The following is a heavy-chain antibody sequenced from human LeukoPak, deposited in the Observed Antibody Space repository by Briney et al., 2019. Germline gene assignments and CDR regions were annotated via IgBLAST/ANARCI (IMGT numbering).Heavy chain of an antibody. CDR3: ARARGTIAAAGTSY. V-gene: IGHV1-2*02. J-gene: IGHJ4*02. CDR1: GYTFTGYY. Sequence: ASVKVSCKASGYTFTGYYMHWVRQAPGQGPEWMGWINPNSGGTNYAQKFQGRVTMTRDTSISTAYMELSRLRSDDTAVYYCARARGTIAAAGTSYWGQGTLVTVSS. D-gene: IGHD6-13*01. CDR2: INPNSGGT.